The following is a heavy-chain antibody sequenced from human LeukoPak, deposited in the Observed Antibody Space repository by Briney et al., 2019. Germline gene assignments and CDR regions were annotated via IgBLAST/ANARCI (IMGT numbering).Heavy chain of an antibody. V-gene: IGHV4-34*01. D-gene: IGHD5-18*01. CDR2: INHSEST. CDR1: GGSFSGYY. J-gene: IGHJ4*02. CDR3: ASGYSYGLFDY. Sequence: SETLSLTCAVYGGSFSGYYWSWIRQPPGKGLEWIGEINHSESTNYNPSLKSRVTISVDTSKNQFSLKLSSVTAADTAVYYCASGYSYGLFDYWGQGTLVTVSS.